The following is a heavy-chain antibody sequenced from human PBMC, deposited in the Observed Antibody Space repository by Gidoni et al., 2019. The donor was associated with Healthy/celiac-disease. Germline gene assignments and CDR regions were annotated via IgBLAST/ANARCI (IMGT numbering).Heavy chain of an antibody. CDR1: GGSVSSGSYY. Sequence: QVQLQESGPGLVKPSETLSLTCPVSGGSVSSGSYYWRWIRQPPGKGLGWIGYIYYSGSTNYNPSLKSRVTISVDTSKNQFSLKLSSVTAADTAVYYCARDVREYSSGWTDYWGQGTLVTVSS. J-gene: IGHJ4*02. CDR2: IYYSGST. V-gene: IGHV4-61*01. D-gene: IGHD6-19*01. CDR3: ARDVREYSSGWTDY.